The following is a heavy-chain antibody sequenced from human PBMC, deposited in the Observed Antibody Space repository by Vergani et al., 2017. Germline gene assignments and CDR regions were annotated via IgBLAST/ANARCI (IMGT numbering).Heavy chain of an antibody. V-gene: IGHV4-39*01. J-gene: IGHJ4*02. CDR3: ASGAYYFDY. CDR2: IYYSGLT. CDR1: ADSISSGSYY. Sequence: QVRLQESGPGLVKPSETLFLTCTVSADSISSGSYYWGWIRQPPGKSLEWIGSIYYSGLTYYNPSLKSRVAISVDTSKNQFSLKVTSVTAADTAVYYCASGAYYFDYWGQGTLVTVSS.